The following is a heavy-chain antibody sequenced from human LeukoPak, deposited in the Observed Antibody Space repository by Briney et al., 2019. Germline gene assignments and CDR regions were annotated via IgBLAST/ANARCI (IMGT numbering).Heavy chain of an antibody. CDR3: AREFRNVVVSYLDY. Sequence: ASVKVSCKASGYTLISYHIHWVRQAPGQGLEWMGTINPSNSATSHAQKFQGRVTMTRDTSTGTVYMTLSSLKSDDTAVYYCAREFRNVVVSYLDYWGQGTLVAVSS. CDR2: INPSNSAT. D-gene: IGHD2-2*01. J-gene: IGHJ4*02. CDR1: GYTLISYH. V-gene: IGHV1-46*01.